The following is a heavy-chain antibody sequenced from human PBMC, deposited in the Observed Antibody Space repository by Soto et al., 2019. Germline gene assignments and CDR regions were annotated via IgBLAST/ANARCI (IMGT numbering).Heavy chain of an antibody. CDR1: GGSISSGDYY. CDR2: IYYSGST. J-gene: IGHJ4*02. CDR3: ARGSWEATGYFYY. V-gene: IGHV4-30-4*01. D-gene: IGHD5-12*01. Sequence: QVQLQESGPGLVKPSQTLSLTCTVSGGSISSGDYYWSWIRQPPGKGLEWIGYIYYSGSTYYNPSLKRRVTISVDTSKNQFSLKLSSVTAADTAVYYCARGSWEATGYFYYWGQGTLVTVSS.